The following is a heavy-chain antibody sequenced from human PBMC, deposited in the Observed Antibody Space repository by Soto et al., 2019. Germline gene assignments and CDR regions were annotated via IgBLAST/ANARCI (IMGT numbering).Heavy chain of an antibody. J-gene: IGHJ6*02. CDR3: AHSRCSGDCRRSCSSNYYYGRDV. CDR1: GFSLNTGGLG. CDR2: IYWDGDK. Sequence: QITLKESGPTLVKPTQTLTLTCTFSGFSLNTGGLGVGWIRQPPGKALEWLALIYWDGDKRYSPSLKSRLSTTEDTSNTRVVLTMHDMDPGDTGTYYCAHSRCSGDCRRSCSSNYYYGRDVWGQGTTVTVSS. D-gene: IGHD2-21*02. V-gene: IGHV2-5*02.